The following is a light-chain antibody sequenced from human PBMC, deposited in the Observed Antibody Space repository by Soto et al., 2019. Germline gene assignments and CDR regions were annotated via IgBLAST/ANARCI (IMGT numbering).Light chain of an antibody. V-gene: IGLV1-47*01. Sequence: QSVLTQPPSASGTPGQRVTISCSGSSSNIGSNYVYWYQQLPGTAPKLLIYRNNLRPSGVPDRFSGSKSGTSASLAISGLRSYDEADYYCAACAYSLSGTVFGGGTKLTVL. CDR2: RNN. CDR3: AACAYSLSGTV. CDR1: SSNIGSNY. J-gene: IGLJ3*02.